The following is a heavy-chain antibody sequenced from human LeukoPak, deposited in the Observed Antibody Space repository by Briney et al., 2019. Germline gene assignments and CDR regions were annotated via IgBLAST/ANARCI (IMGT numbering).Heavy chain of an antibody. V-gene: IGHV4-30-2*01. CDR3: ARSRQASGLFSS. CDR2: IYDRGPA. CDR1: GYALISGGFS. Sequence: SETLSLTCTVSGYALISGGFSWNWIRQPPGKGLEWIGCIYDRGPAHYNPSLKSRFTISVDRPKNQFFLNVTSLTAADPAVYYCARSRQASGLFSSWGQGTLVVVSS. J-gene: IGHJ5*02. D-gene: IGHD3-10*01.